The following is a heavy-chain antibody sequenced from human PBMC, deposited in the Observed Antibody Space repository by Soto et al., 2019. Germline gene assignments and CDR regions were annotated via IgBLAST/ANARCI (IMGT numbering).Heavy chain of an antibody. Sequence: GASVKVSCKASGFTLTNSAVQWVRQARGQRLEWIGWIVVGSGNTNYAQKFQERVTITRDMSTSTAYMELSSLRSEDTAVYYCAAGIVGVTLYFDYWGQGTLVTVSS. V-gene: IGHV1-58*01. CDR1: GFTLTNSA. CDR2: IVVGSGNT. J-gene: IGHJ4*02. CDR3: AAGIVGVTLYFDY. D-gene: IGHD1-26*01.